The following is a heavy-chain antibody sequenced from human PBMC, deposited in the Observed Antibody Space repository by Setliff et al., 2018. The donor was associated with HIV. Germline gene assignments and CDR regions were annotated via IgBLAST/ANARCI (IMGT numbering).Heavy chain of an antibody. J-gene: IGHJ4*02. CDR2: ISAYNGNR. CDR3: VRDESSYYDSSGYLVFDH. Sequence: ASVKVSCQTPGYIFTGFGLTWVRQAPGQGLEWMGWISAYNGNRNYAQKVQDRVTMTTDTSTRTAYMELRSLRSYDTAVYYCVRDESSYYDSSGYLVFDHWGQGTRVTVSS. CDR1: GYIFTGFG. D-gene: IGHD3-22*01. V-gene: IGHV1-18*01.